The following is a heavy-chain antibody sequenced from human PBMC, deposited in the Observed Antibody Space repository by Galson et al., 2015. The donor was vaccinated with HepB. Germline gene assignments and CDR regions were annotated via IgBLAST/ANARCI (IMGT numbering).Heavy chain of an antibody. D-gene: IGHD3-3*01. J-gene: IGHJ4*02. CDR1: GFTFSSYE. CDR3: ARVGPAALGIFQTYFDY. V-gene: IGHV3-48*03. Sequence: SLRLSCAASGFTFSSYEMNWVRQAPGKGLEWVSYISSSGATMYYADSVKGRFTNSRDNAKNSLYLQMNSLRAEDTAVYYCARVGPAALGIFQTYFDYWGQGTLVTVSS. CDR2: ISSSGATM.